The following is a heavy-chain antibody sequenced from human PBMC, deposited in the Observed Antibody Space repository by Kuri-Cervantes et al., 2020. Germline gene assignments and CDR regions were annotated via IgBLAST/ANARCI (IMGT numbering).Heavy chain of an antibody. Sequence: GGSLRLSCAASGFTFSSYSMNWVRQAPGKGLEWVSSISSSSSYIYYADSVKGRFTISRDNAKNSLYLQMNSLRAEDTAVYYCARESFDYGDYEGEGSYYYGMDVWGQGTTVTVSS. CDR2: ISSSSSYI. CDR1: GFTFSSYS. J-gene: IGHJ6*02. D-gene: IGHD4-17*01. CDR3: ARESFDYGDYEGEGSYYYGMDV. V-gene: IGHV3-21*01.